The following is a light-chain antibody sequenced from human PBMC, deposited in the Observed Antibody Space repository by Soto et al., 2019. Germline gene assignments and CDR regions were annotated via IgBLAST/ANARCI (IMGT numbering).Light chain of an antibody. CDR3: QQYKTYFRT. Sequence: DIQMTQSPSTLSASVGDRVTITCRASQNISPWLAWYQQKPGNAPKILIYKASSLESGVPSRFSGSDSGTEFTLTISSLQPDDFATYYCQQYKTYFRTFGQGTKLEIK. CDR2: KAS. CDR1: QNISPW. V-gene: IGKV1-5*03. J-gene: IGKJ2*01.